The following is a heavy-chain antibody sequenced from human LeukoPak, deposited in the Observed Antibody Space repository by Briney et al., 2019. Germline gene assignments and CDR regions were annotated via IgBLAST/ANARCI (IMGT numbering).Heavy chain of an antibody. V-gene: IGHV5-51*01. CDR3: ARGFAD. J-gene: IGHJ4*02. CDR2: INRGDSDA. CDR1: GYTFTNYW. Sequence: GESLKISCKGSGYTFTNYWVGWVRQTPGKGLEWMGIINRGDSDARYSPSFQGLVTISVDRSIDTAYLQWSSLKATDTAMYYCARGFADWGQGTLVTVSS.